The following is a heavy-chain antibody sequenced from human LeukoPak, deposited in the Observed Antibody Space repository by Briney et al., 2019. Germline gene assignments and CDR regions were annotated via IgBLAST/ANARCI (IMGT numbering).Heavy chain of an antibody. Sequence: ASVKLSCTVSGTAFTDLSMNWVRQAPGKGLGWVGGFDPEDVETIYAQKFQGRVTMTEDTSTATAYMELSSLRPDDTAVYYCATDFYRGRQFDYWGQGTLVTVSS. D-gene: IGHD2/OR15-2a*01. CDR2: FDPEDVET. V-gene: IGHV1-24*01. J-gene: IGHJ4*02. CDR3: ATDFYRGRQFDY. CDR1: GTAFTDLS.